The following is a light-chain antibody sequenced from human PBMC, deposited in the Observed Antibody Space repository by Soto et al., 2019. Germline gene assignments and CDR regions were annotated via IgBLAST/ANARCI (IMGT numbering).Light chain of an antibody. CDR3: SAYTSSGTYV. V-gene: IGLV2-14*01. CDR2: DVS. CDR1: SSDVGGYNY. J-gene: IGLJ1*01. Sequence: QSVLAQPASVSGSPGQSITISCTGTSSDVGGYNYVSWYQQHPGKAPQVMIYDVSNRPSGVSYRFSASKSGNTASLTISWLQAEDEADYSCSAYTSSGTYVLVTGTKVTVL.